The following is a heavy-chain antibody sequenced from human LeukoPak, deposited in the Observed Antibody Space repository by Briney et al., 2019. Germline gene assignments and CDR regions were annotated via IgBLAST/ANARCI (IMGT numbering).Heavy chain of an antibody. CDR3: ARGWQWLGYYFDY. Sequence: GGSLRLSCAASGFTFSSYAMSWVRQAPGKGLEWVAVISYDGSNKYYADSVKGRFTISRDNSKNTLYLQMNSLKAEDTAVYYCARGWQWLGYYFDYWGQGTLVTVSS. CDR1: GFTFSSYA. V-gene: IGHV3-30-3*01. J-gene: IGHJ4*02. D-gene: IGHD6-19*01. CDR2: ISYDGSNK.